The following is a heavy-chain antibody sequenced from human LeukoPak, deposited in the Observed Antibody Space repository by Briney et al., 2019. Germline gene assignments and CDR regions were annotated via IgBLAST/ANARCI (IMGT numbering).Heavy chain of an antibody. CDR2: IYYSGST. CDR3: ARERRPQAGLGWFDP. Sequence: TPSETLSLTCTVSGGSISSYYWSWIRQPPGKGLEWIGYIYYSGSTNYNPSLKSRVTISVDTSKNQFSLKLSSVTAADTAVYYCARERRPQAGLGWFDPWGQGTLVTVSS. J-gene: IGHJ5*02. CDR1: GGSISSYY. V-gene: IGHV4-59*01.